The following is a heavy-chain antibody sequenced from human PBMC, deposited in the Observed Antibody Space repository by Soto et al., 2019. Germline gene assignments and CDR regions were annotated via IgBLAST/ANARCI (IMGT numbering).Heavy chain of an antibody. V-gene: IGHV6-1*01. D-gene: IGHD2-8*02. J-gene: IGHJ4*02. CDR1: GDSVSSSSVT. CDR2: TYYRSKWYN. CDR3: VKDRSDTWSFDY. Sequence: SQTLSLTCAISGDSVSSSSVTWNWIRQSPSRGLEWLGRTYYRSKWYNDYAESVKSRITINPGTSKNQFSLHLNSLRPEDTAVYYCVKDRSDTWSFDYWGQGTLVTVSS.